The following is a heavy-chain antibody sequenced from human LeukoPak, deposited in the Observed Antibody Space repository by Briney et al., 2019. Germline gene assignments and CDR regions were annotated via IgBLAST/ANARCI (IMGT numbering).Heavy chain of an antibody. CDR3: AIDPSEADYYYYMDV. CDR1: GYTFTSYG. CDR2: ISGYNGNT. V-gene: IGHV1-18*01. J-gene: IGHJ6*03. Sequence: ASVKVSCKASGYTFTSYGISWVRQAPGQGLEWMGWISGYNGNTNYAQKFQGRVTMTTDTSTSTAYMELRSLRSDDTAVYYCAIDPSEADYYYYMDVWGKGTTVTISS.